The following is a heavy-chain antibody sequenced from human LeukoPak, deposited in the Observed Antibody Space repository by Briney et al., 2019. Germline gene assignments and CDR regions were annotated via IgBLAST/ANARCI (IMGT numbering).Heavy chain of an antibody. CDR2: ISGSGAST. CDR3: AKDPGLRGYGRFDY. Sequence: GGSLRLSCAASGFTFSTYAMSWVRQAPGKGLEWVSTISGSGASTYYADSVKGRFTISRDNSKNTLYLQMNSLRAEDTAVYYCAKDPGLRGYGRFDYWGQGTLVTVSS. J-gene: IGHJ4*02. V-gene: IGHV3-23*01. D-gene: IGHD5-12*01. CDR1: GFTFSTYA.